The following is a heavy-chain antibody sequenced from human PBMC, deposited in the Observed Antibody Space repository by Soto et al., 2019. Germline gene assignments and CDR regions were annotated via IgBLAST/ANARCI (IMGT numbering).Heavy chain of an antibody. CDR3: ARFPITMVRGVTPGWFDP. CDR1: GGSISSSSYY. V-gene: IGHV4-39*01. CDR2: IYYSGST. J-gene: IGHJ5*02. D-gene: IGHD3-10*01. Sequence: SETLSLTCTVSGGSISSSSYYWGWIRQPPGKGLEWIGSIYYSGSTYYNPSLKSRVTISVDTSKNQFSLKLSSVTAAGTAVYYCARFPITMVRGVTPGWFDPWGQGTLVTVSS.